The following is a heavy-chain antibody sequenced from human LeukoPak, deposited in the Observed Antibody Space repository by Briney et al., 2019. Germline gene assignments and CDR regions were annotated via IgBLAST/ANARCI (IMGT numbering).Heavy chain of an antibody. V-gene: IGHV4-59*12. CDR1: GGSISSYY. CDR2: IYYSGST. Sequence: SETLSLTCTVSGGSISSYYWSWIRQPPGKGLEWIGYIYYSGSTYYNPSLKSRVTISVDRSKNQFSLKLSSVTAADTAVYYCARGLEGFDYWGQGTLVTVSS. CDR3: ARGLEGFDY. J-gene: IGHJ4*02.